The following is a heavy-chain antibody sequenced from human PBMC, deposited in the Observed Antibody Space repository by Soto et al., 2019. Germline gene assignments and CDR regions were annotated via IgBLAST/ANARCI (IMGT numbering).Heavy chain of an antibody. CDR1: GGSISSGGYY. D-gene: IGHD2-21*01. V-gene: IGHV4-31*03. CDR3: ARDHVLFGYYYYGMDV. J-gene: IGHJ6*02. CDR2: IYYSGST. Sequence: PSETLSLTCTVSGGSISSGGYYWSWIRQHPGKGLEWIGYIYYSGSTYYNPSLKSRVTMSVDTSKNQFSLKLSSVTAADTAVYYCARDHVLFGYYYYGMDVWGQGTTVTVSS.